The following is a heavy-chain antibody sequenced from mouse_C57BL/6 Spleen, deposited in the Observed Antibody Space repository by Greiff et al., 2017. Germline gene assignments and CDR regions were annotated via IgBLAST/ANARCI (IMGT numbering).Heavy chain of an antibody. D-gene: IGHD2-4*01. Sequence: QVQLKQPGTELVKPGASVKLSCKASGYTFTSYWMQWVKQRPGQGLEWIGIINPSNGGTNYNEKFKSKATLTVDKSSSTAYMQLSSLTSEDSAVYYCARWDYDRYFDVWGTGTTVTVSS. CDR2: INPSNGGT. CDR3: ARWDYDRYFDV. J-gene: IGHJ1*03. V-gene: IGHV1-53*01. CDR1: GYTFTSYW.